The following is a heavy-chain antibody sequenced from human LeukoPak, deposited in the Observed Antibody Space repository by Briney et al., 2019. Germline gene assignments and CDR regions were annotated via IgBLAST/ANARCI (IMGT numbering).Heavy chain of an antibody. CDR3: AGIRFNTYYFDY. V-gene: IGHV3-11*01. CDR1: GFTFSDYY. CDR2: ISSSGSTI. J-gene: IGHJ4*02. D-gene: IGHD3-3*01. Sequence: GGSLRLSCAASGFTFSDYYMSWIRQAPGKGLEWVSYISSSGSTIYYAASVKGRFTISRDNAKNSLYLQMNSLRAEDTAVYYCAGIRFNTYYFDYWGQGTLVTVSS.